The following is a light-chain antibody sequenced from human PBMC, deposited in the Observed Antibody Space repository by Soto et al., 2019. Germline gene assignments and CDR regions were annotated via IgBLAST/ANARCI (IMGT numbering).Light chain of an antibody. CDR1: SSDVGSYNL. CDR3: CSYAGSSASRV. Sequence: QSALTQPASVSGSPGQSITISCTGTSSDVGSYNLVSWYQQHPGKAPKLMIYEGSKRPSGVSNRFSGSKSGNTASLTISGRQAEDEADYYCCSYAGSSASRVFGTGTKVTVL. V-gene: IGLV2-23*01. J-gene: IGLJ1*01. CDR2: EGS.